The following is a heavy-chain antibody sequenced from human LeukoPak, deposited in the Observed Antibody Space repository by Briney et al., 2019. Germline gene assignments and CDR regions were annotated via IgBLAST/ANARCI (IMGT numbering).Heavy chain of an antibody. CDR1: GFTFDDYA. D-gene: IGHD2-2*01. CDR2: ISWDGGST. V-gene: IGHV3-43D*04. J-gene: IGHJ6*03. CDR3: AKDAYCSSTSCYYMDV. Sequence: GGSLRLSCAASGFTFDDYAMHWVRQAPGKGLEWVSLISWDGGSTYYADSVKGRFTISRDNSKNSLYLQMNSLGAEDTALYYCAKDAYCSSTSCYYMDVWGKGTTVTVSS.